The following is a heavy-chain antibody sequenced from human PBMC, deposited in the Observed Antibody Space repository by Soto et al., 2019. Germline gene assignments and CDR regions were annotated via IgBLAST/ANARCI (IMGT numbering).Heavy chain of an antibody. D-gene: IGHD3-3*01. Sequence: GGSLRLSCAASGFTFSSYAMSWVRQAPGKGLEWVSAISGSGGSTYYADSVKGRFTISRDNPKNTLYLQMNSLRAEDTAVYYCAKDPSTYYDFWSGYPGDYWGQGTLVTVSS. J-gene: IGHJ4*02. CDR2: ISGSGGST. V-gene: IGHV3-23*01. CDR3: AKDPSTYYDFWSGYPGDY. CDR1: GFTFSSYA.